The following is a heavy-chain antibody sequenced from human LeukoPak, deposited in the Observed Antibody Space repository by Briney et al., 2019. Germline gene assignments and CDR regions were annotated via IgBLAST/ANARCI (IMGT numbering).Heavy chain of an antibody. CDR1: GFTFSSYS. D-gene: IGHD2-21*01. J-gene: IGHJ6*02. Sequence: GGSLRLSCAASGFTFSSYSMNWVRQAPGERLEWVSSISSSSTYIYYADSVKGRFTISRDDAKNSLFLQMNSLRAEDTAVYYCAKGDGYYYGMDVWGQGTTVTVSS. CDR3: AKGDGYYYGMDV. CDR2: ISSSSTYI. V-gene: IGHV3-21*01.